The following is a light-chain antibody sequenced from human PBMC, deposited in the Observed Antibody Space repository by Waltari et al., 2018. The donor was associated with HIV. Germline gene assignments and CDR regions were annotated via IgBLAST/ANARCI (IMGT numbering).Light chain of an antibody. CDR3: YSYAGSLL. J-gene: IGLJ2*01. Sequence: QSALTQPRSVSGSPGQSVTISCTGSSSDVGGYNYVSWYQQHPTKAPKLIIYDVSERPSGVPDRFSGSKSGNRASQTISGLQAEDEADYYCYSYAGSLLFGGGTKLTVL. CDR1: SSDVGGYNY. V-gene: IGLV2-11*01. CDR2: DVS.